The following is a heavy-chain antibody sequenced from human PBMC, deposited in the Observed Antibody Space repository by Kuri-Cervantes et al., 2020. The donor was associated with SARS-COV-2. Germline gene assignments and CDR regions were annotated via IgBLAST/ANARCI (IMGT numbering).Heavy chain of an antibody. D-gene: IGHD2-2*01. J-gene: IGHJ3*02. V-gene: IGHV3-21*01. Sequence: GGSLRLSCAASEFTFSSYDMTWVRQAPGMGLEWVSSISSGSDYIYYADSVKGRFTVSRDNAKNSLYLQMNSLRAEDTAVYYCARLVFVDAFDIWGQGTMVTVSS. CDR3: ARLVFVDAFDI. CDR2: ISSGSDYI. CDR1: EFTFSSYD.